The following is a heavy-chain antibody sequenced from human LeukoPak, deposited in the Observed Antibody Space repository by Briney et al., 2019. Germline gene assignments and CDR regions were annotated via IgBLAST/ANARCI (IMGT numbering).Heavy chain of an antibody. CDR3: ARAPGWTPAARPFDL. D-gene: IGHD1-1*01. CDR1: GGSFGTYY. V-gene: IGHV4-34*01. J-gene: IGHJ4*02. CDR2: INHRGSS. Sequence: SETLSLTCAVYGGSFGTYYWNWIRQFPGKGLEWIGEINHRGSSSYNPSLMRRVTISRDTSKNQFSLKLTSVTAADTAVYYCARAPGWTPAARPFDLWGQGALVTVSS.